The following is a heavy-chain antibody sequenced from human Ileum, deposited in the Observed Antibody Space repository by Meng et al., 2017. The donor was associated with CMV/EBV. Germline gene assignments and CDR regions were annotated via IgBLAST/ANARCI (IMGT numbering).Heavy chain of an antibody. CDR3: AGVVTAMDYFDY. CDR2: ISPKTETYTP. J-gene: IGHJ4*02. Sequence: VQLVESGGGLVRPGGSLGLACAASGFPFSGSPITWVRQASGKGLVWVGRISPKTETYTPVYAASVKGRFTISRDDSKNTAYLQMNSLKSEDTAVYYCAGVVTAMDYFDYWGQGTLVTVSS. V-gene: IGHV3-73*02. CDR1: GFPFSGSP. D-gene: IGHD2-21*02.